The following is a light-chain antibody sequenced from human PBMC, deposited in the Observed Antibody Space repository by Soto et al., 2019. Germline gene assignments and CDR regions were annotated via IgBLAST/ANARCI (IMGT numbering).Light chain of an antibody. CDR1: QAIGVY. J-gene: IGKJ4*01. V-gene: IGKV1-27*01. CDR3: QKYNIAPIT. CDR2: AAS. Sequence: DIQVTQSPSSLSASLGGRVTITCRAKQAIGVYLAWFQQQPGKVPKLLIYAASALQSGVPSRFSGSGSGTDFTLTISSLHPEDIATYYCQKYNIAPITFGGGTKVEI.